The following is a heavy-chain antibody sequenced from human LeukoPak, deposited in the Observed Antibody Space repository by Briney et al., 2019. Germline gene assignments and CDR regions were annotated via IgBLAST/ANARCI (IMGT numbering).Heavy chain of an antibody. Sequence: SETLSLTCVLSGYSISSGYSWGWIRQPPGKGLEWIGNIRSSGSTYYNQSLKSPVSLSADTSKNKFSLKLSSVTAADTAVYYWARDGSYRDYYYYYYMDVWGKGTTVTVSS. D-gene: IGHD3-16*02. CDR2: IRSSGST. V-gene: IGHV4-38-2*02. CDR3: ARDGSYRDYYYYYYMDV. J-gene: IGHJ6*03. CDR1: GYSISSGYS.